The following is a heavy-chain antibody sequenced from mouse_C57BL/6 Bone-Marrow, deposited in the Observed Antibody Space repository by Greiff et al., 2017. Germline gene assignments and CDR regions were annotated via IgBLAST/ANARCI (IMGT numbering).Heavy chain of an antibody. CDR2: IDPSDSYT. CDR1: GYTFTSYW. CDR3: ARSPFITTGGYGMDY. D-gene: IGHD1-1*01. J-gene: IGHJ4*01. V-gene: IGHV1-69*01. Sequence: VQLQQPGAELVMPGASVKLSCKASGYTFTSYWMHWVKQRPGQGLEWIGEIDPSDSYTNYNQKFKGKSTLTVDKSSSTAYMQLSSLTSEDSAVYYCARSPFITTGGYGMDYWGQGTSVTVSA.